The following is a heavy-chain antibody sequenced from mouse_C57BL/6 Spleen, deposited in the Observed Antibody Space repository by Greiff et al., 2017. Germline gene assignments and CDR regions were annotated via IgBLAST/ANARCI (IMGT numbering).Heavy chain of an antibody. D-gene: IGHD2-2*01. CDR2: INPGSGGT. J-gene: IGHJ3*01. CDR1: GYAFTNYL. CDR3: ARVGERGYGAFAY. Sequence: QVQLQQSGAELVRPGTSVKVSCKASGYAFTNYLIEWVKQRPGQGLEWIGVINPGSGGTNYNEKFKGKATLTADTSSSTAYMQLSSLTSEDSAVYFCARVGERGYGAFAYWGQGTLVTVSA. V-gene: IGHV1-54*01.